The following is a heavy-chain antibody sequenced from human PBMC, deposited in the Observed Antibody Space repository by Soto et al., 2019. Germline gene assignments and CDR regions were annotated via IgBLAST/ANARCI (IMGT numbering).Heavy chain of an antibody. CDR2: IHPGDSDV. CDR3: ARHVGGRDYYYGIDV. J-gene: IGHJ6*02. V-gene: IGHV5-51*01. Sequence: GESLKISCKASGYTFINYWIAWVRQMPGKGLEWMGIIHPGDSDVRYSPSFQGLVTFSADKSINTAYAQWGSLKASDTALYYCARHVGGRDYYYGIDVWGQGTTVTVSS. CDR1: GYTFINYW.